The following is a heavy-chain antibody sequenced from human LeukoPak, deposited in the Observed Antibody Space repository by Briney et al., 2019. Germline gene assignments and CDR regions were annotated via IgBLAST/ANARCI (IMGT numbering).Heavy chain of an antibody. CDR2: IYTSGST. CDR1: GGSISSYY. J-gene: IGHJ4*02. D-gene: IGHD6-13*01. CDR3: ARAHTTSWYMDY. V-gene: IGHV4-4*07. Sequence: PSETLSLTCTVSGGSISSYYWSWIRQPAGKGLEWIGRIYTSGSTNYNPSLKSRVTISLDTSNNQFSLKLTSVTAADTAVYYCARAHTTSWYMDYWGQGTLVTVSS.